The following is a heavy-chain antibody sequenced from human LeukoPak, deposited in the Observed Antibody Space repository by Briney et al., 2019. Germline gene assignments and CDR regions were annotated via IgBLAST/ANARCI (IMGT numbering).Heavy chain of an antibody. CDR3: ASIHITGTDGY. CDR2: ISSSSSYI. D-gene: IGHD1-20*01. V-gene: IGHV3-21*01. CDR1: GFTFSSYS. Sequence: GGSLRLSRAASGFTFSSYSMNWVRQAPGKGLEWVSSISSSSSYIYYADSVKGRFTISRDNAKNSLYLQMNSLRAEDTAVYYCASIHITGTDGYWGQGTLVTVSS. J-gene: IGHJ4*02.